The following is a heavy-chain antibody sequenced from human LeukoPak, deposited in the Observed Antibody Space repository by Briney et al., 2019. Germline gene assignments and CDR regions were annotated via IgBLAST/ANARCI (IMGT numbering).Heavy chain of an antibody. D-gene: IGHD6-19*01. J-gene: IGHJ4*02. Sequence: ASVNVSCKASGYTFTSYGISWVRQAPGQGLEWKGWISAYNGNTNYAQKLQGRVTMTTDTSTSTAYMEMSSLRSEDTAVYYCATESGRYSSGWYNYWGQGTLVTVSS. V-gene: IGHV1-18*01. CDR2: ISAYNGNT. CDR3: ATESGRYSSGWYNY. CDR1: GYTFTSYG.